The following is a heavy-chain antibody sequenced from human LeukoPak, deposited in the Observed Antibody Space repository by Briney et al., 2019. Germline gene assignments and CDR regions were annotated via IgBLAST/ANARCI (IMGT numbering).Heavy chain of an antibody. V-gene: IGHV3-7*01. CDR2: IKQDRSEK. Sequence: GGSLRLSCAGSGFTFSSYWMNWVRQAPGKGLEWVANIKQDRSEKNYVDSVKGRFTISRDNAKNSVHLQMNSLRAEDTAVYCCARDYIAATGTNSYYGMDVWGQGTTVTVSS. J-gene: IGHJ6*02. CDR1: GFTFSSYW. D-gene: IGHD6-13*01. CDR3: ARDYIAATGTNSYYGMDV.